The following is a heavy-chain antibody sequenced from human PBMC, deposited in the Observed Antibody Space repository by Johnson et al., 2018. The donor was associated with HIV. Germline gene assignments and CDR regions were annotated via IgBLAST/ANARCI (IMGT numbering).Heavy chain of an antibody. Sequence: EVQLVESGGGLEQPGRSLRLSCAASGFTFDDYAMHWVRQAPGKGLEWVSAIGTAGNTYYPGSVKGRFTITRDNSKNTLYLQMNSLRADDTAVYYCAGAPSPVVGATYAFDIWGQGTMVTVSS. D-gene: IGHD1-26*01. CDR2: IGTAGNT. J-gene: IGHJ3*02. V-gene: IGHV3-13*01. CDR1: GFTFDDYA. CDR3: AGAPSPVVGATYAFDI.